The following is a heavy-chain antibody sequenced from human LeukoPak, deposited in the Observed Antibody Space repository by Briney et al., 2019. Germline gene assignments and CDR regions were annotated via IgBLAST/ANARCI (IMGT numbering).Heavy chain of an antibody. Sequence: GASVKVSCKASGYTFTGYYMHWVRQAPGQGLEWMGWINPNSGGTNYAQKFQGRVTMTRDTSISTAYMELSRLRSDDTAVYYCARAWPRGLVVPAAIGYWGQGTLVTVSS. CDR3: ARAWPRGLVVPAAIGY. V-gene: IGHV1-2*02. CDR1: GYTFTGYY. D-gene: IGHD2-2*02. J-gene: IGHJ4*02. CDR2: INPNSGGT.